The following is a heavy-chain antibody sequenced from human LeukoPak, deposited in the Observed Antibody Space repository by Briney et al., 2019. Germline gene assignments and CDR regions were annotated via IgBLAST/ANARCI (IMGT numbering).Heavy chain of an antibody. V-gene: IGHV4-31*03. D-gene: IGHD5-24*01. J-gene: IGHJ5*02. CDR2: IYYSGST. Sequence: SETLSLTCTVSGGSISSGGYYWSWIRQHPGKGLEWIGYIYYSGSTYYNPSLKSRVTISVDTSKNQFSLKLSSVTAADTAVYYCARDQRRDGYNYGFDPWGQGTLVTVSS. CDR3: ARDQRRDGYNYGFDP. CDR1: GGSISSGGYY.